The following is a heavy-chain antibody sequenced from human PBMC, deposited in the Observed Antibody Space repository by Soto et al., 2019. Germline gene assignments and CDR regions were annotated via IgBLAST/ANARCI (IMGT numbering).Heavy chain of an antibody. D-gene: IGHD3-22*01. CDR3: ARNGYYDSSGYLAPDY. J-gene: IGHJ4*02. Sequence: GESMTISCKGSGYSFTSYWISWVRQMPGKGLEWMGRIDPSDSYTNYSPSFQGHVTISADKSISTAYLQWSSLKASDTAMYYCARNGYYDSSGYLAPDYCGQGYLGTFSS. CDR1: GYSFTSYW. CDR2: IDPSDSYT. V-gene: IGHV5-10-1*01.